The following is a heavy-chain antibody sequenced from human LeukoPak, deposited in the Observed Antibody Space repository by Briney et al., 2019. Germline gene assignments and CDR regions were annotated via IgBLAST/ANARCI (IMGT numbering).Heavy chain of an antibody. D-gene: IGHD3-22*01. CDR3: ARAYYDPYHVIDY. CDR1: GYTFNNYW. V-gene: IGHV3-7*04. J-gene: IGHJ4*02. CDR2: IKQDGSEK. Sequence: PGGSLRLSCAASGYTFNNYWMNWVRQAPGKGLEWVVAIKQDGSEKYYVDSVKGRFTISRDNAKNSLYLQMNSLRAEDTAVYYCARAYYDPYHVIDYWGQGTLVTVSS.